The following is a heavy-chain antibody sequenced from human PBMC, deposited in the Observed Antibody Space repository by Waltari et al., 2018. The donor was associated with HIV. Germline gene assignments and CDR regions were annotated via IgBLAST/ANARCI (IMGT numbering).Heavy chain of an antibody. D-gene: IGHD1-26*01. Sequence: QVQLIQSGAEVKKPGSSVKVSCKASGGTFNTHGINWVRQAPGQGLEWRGRLISFLERANYARQFQGRVTITADKSTNTAYMELSSLKSEDTAVYYCARADVVGVGEADLSLWGQGTLVTVSS. J-gene: IGHJ4*02. CDR1: GGTFNTHG. V-gene: IGHV1-69*04. CDR3: ARADVVGVGEADLSL. CDR2: LISFLERA.